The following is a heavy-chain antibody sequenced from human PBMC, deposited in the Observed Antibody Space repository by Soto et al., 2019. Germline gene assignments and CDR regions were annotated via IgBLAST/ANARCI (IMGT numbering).Heavy chain of an antibody. CDR1: GFTFSNYN. V-gene: IGHV3-21*01. CDR2: ISSSRSYI. D-gene: IGHD6-19*01. Sequence: EVQLVESGGGLVKPGGSLRLSCAASGFTFSNYNMNWVRQAPGKGLEWVSSISSSRSYIYYANSVKGQFTISRDNAKNEQYLTLKILRAEDTEVHYCATGPAEAPTAAHDPRGQWKLVTVTS. CDR3: ATGPAEAPTAAHDP. J-gene: IGHJ4*03.